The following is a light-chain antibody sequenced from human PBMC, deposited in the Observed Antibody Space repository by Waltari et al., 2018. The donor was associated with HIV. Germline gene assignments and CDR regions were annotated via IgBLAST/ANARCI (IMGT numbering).Light chain of an antibody. Sequence: QSALTQPPSASGSPGQSVTISCTGTSSDVGAYIYISWYQQHPGKAPKLMIYEVNKRPSGVPDRFSGSKSCYTASLTISGLQTEDEADYYCSSYAGSKNVFGSGTTVSVL. CDR1: SSDVGAYIY. CDR2: EVN. CDR3: SSYAGSKNV. V-gene: IGLV2-8*01. J-gene: IGLJ1*01.